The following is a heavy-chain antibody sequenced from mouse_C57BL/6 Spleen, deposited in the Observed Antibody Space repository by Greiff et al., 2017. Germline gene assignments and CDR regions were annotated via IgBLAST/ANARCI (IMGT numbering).Heavy chain of an antibody. CDR2: ISSGCSTI. V-gene: IGHV5-17*01. Sequence: DVMLVESGGGLVKPGGSLKLSCAASGFTFSDYGMHWVRQAPEKGLEWVAYISSGCSTIYYADTVKGRFTISRDNAKNTLFLQMTSLRSEDTAMYYCAKQGDGGYWGQGTTLTVSS. CDR3: AKQGDGGY. D-gene: IGHD3-3*01. J-gene: IGHJ2*01. CDR1: GFTFSDYG.